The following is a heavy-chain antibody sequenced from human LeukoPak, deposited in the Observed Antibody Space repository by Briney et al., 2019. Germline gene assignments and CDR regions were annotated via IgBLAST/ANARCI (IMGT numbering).Heavy chain of an antibody. Sequence: SETLSLTCTVSGGSISSYYWSWIRQPPGKGLEWIGYICYSGSTNYNPSLKSRVTISVDTSKNQFSLKLSSVTAADTAVYYCASALTYYDFWSGSHDAFDIWGQGTMVTVSS. V-gene: IGHV4-59*08. J-gene: IGHJ3*02. D-gene: IGHD3-3*01. CDR1: GGSISSYY. CDR2: ICYSGST. CDR3: ASALTYYDFWSGSHDAFDI.